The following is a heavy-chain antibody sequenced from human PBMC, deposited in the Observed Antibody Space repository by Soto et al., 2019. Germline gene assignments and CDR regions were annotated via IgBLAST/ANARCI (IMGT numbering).Heavy chain of an antibody. CDR2: ISAANGDT. Sequence: ASVKVSCKASGYTFTSYGIHWVRQAPGQRLEWMGCISAANGDTKYSPKFQGRVTITRDTSASTAYMELSSLRSEDTAVYYCVRRHVSANGLDWFDXWGQGTPATVPX. J-gene: IGHJ5*02. V-gene: IGHV1-3*01. D-gene: IGHD2-8*01. CDR1: GYTFTSYG. CDR3: VRRHVSANGLDWFDX.